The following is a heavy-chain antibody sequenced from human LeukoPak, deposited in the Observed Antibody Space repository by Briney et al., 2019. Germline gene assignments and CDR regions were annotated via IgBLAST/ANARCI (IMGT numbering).Heavy chain of an antibody. CDR1: GFDFSTYW. CDR2: IKRDGSVT. D-gene: IGHD6-13*01. V-gene: IGHV3-7*01. CDR3: ARGRGSWYGVYFDY. Sequence: PGGSLRLSCAVSGFDFSTYWMTWVRQAPGKGLEWVANIKRDGSVTNYVDSVKGRFTISRDNAKNSLYLQMNSLRTEDTAVYYCARGRGSWYGVYFDYWGQGTLVTVSS. J-gene: IGHJ4*02.